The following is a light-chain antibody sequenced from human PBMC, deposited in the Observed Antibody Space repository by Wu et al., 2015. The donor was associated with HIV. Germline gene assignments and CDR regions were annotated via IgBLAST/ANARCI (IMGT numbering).Light chain of an antibody. CDR2: GAS. J-gene: IGKJ4*01. V-gene: IGKV3-20*01. Sequence: EIVLTQSPGTLSLSPGERATLSCRASQSVSSTFLARYQQKPGQAPRLLIHGASIRATGIPDRFSGSGSGTDFTLTISRLEPEDSAIYYCQQYDRSPLTFGGGTKVEIK. CDR3: QQYDRSPLT. CDR1: QSVSSTF.